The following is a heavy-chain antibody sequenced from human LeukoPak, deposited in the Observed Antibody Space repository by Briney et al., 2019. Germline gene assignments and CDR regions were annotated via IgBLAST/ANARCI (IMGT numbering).Heavy chain of an antibody. Sequence: GGSLRLSCAASGFTFRSYSMNWVRQAPGKGLEWVSSISSSSSYIYYADSVKGRFTISRDNAKNSLYLQMNSLRAEDTAVYYCATAPGCSSTSCYNWFDPWGQGTLVTVSS. D-gene: IGHD2-2*01. V-gene: IGHV3-21*01. CDR3: ATAPGCSSTSCYNWFDP. CDR1: GFTFRSYS. CDR2: ISSSSSYI. J-gene: IGHJ5*02.